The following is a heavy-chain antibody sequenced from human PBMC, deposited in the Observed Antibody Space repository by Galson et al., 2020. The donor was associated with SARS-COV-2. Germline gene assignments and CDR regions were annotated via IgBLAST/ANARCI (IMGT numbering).Heavy chain of an antibody. J-gene: IGHJ3*02. V-gene: IGHV3-33*01. D-gene: IGHD3-22*01. CDR1: GFTFSSHG. CDR3: ARDQSSGYGFDI. Sequence: GGSLRLSCVASGFTFSSHGMHWVRQAPGKGLEWVGVIWSDGSNKYYEDSVKGRFTISRDNPKKTLYLEMNSLRAEDTAVYYCARDQSSGYGFDIWGQGTTVIVSS. CDR2: IWSDGSNK.